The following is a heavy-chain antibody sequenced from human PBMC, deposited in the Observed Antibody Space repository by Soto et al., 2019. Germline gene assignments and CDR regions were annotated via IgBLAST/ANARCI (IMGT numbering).Heavy chain of an antibody. CDR1: GYTFTSYG. Sequence: QVQLVQSGAEVKKPGASVKVSCKASGYTFTSYGISWVRQAPGQGLEWMGWISAYNGNTNYAQKLHGRVTMTTDTSTRTGYMELRSLRSDDTAVYYCARDLHSSSWHDAFDIWGQGTMVTVSS. CDR3: ARDLHSSSWHDAFDI. V-gene: IGHV1-18*01. CDR2: ISAYNGNT. D-gene: IGHD6-13*01. J-gene: IGHJ3*02.